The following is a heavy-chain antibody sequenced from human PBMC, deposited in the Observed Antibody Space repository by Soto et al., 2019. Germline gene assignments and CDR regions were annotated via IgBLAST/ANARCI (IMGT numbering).Heavy chain of an antibody. CDR3: AKDLVYSGYESY. Sequence: GGSLRLSCVASGFTFSRFWMSWVRQAPGKGLEWVSAIRGSGGSTYYADSVKGRFTISRDNSKNTLYLQMNSLRAEDTAVYYCAKDLVYSGYESYWGQGTLVTVSS. J-gene: IGHJ4*02. CDR2: IRGSGGST. D-gene: IGHD5-12*01. V-gene: IGHV3-23*01. CDR1: GFTFSRFW.